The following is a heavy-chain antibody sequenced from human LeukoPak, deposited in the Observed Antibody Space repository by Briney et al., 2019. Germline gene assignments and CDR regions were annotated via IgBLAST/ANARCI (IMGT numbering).Heavy chain of an antibody. V-gene: IGHV3-23*01. Sequence: GGSLRLSCAVAGFTFSSSAMSWVRQAPGKGLEWVSAISGSGGSTYSADSVKGRFTISRDNSKNTLYLQMNSLRTEDTAVYSCVKGYSGYLDYWGQGTLVTVSS. D-gene: IGHD3-22*01. CDR2: ISGSGGST. CDR3: VKGYSGYLDY. CDR1: GFTFSSSA. J-gene: IGHJ4*02.